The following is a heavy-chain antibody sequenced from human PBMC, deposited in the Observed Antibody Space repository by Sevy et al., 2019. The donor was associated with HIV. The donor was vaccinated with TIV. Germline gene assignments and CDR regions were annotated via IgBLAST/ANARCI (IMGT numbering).Heavy chain of an antibody. D-gene: IGHD3-3*01. CDR1: GGTFSSYA. CDR3: ARSSAREWLLFDY. Sequence: ASVKVSCKASGGTFSSYAISWVRQAPGQGLEWRGGIIPIFGTANYAQKFQGRVTITADESTSTAYMELSSLRSEDTAVYYCARSSAREWLLFDYWGQGTLVTVSS. CDR2: IIPIFGTA. V-gene: IGHV1-69*13. J-gene: IGHJ4*02.